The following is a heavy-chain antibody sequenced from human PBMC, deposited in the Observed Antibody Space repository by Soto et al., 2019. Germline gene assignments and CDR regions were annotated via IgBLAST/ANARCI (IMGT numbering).Heavy chain of an antibody. Sequence: PSETLSLTCTVSGGSISSFYWSWIRQSPGKGLEWIGYIYYSGSSNYNPSLKSRVTISVDTSKNQFSLRLSSVTAADTAVYYCARHGSYNNGLYSFDIWGQGTMVTVSS. CDR3: ARHGSYNNGLYSFDI. CDR1: GGSISSFY. CDR2: IYYSGSS. V-gene: IGHV4-59*08. J-gene: IGHJ3*02. D-gene: IGHD2-15*01.